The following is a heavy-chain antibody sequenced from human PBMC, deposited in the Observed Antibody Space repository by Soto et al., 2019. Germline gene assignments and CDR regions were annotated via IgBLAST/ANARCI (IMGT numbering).Heavy chain of an antibody. J-gene: IGHJ6*02. Sequence: GGSLRLSCAASGFTFSSYAMHWVRQAPGKGLEWVAVISYDGSNKYYADSVKGRFTISRDNSKNTLYLQMNSLRAEDTAVYYCARDPWGSELYYYYGMDVWGQGTTVTVSS. D-gene: IGHD3-10*01. V-gene: IGHV3-30-3*01. CDR3: ARDPWGSELYYYYGMDV. CDR2: ISYDGSNK. CDR1: GFTFSSYA.